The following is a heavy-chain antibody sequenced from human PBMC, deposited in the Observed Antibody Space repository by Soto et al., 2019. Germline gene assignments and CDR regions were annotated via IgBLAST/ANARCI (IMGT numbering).Heavy chain of an antibody. V-gene: IGHV1-18*04. CDR3: ARSLALAVAASNNYLDP. CDR2: ISAYNGNT. J-gene: IGHJ5*02. Sequence: QVQLVQSGTEVKKPGASVKVSCKASGYEFTNYGISLVRQAPGQGLEWMGGISAYNGNTKYEQTIQGRISMSTDTTTGTVYMELRRLRSDDTALSYCARSLALAVAASNNYLDPWGEGTLVIVSS. CDR1: GYEFTNYG. D-gene: IGHD2-15*01.